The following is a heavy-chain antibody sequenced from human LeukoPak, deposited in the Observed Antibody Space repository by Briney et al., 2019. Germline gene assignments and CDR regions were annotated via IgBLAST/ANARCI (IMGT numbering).Heavy chain of an antibody. J-gene: IGHJ4*02. CDR1: GFTFSGYS. CDR2: ISSTGNTI. CDR3: ARDSRYSFDY. Sequence: GGSLRLSCAASGFTFSGYSMNWVRQAPGKGLEWVSYISSTGNTIAYADFVRGRFTISRDNAKNSLYLQMNSLRDDGTAVYYCARDSRYSFDYWGQGALVTVSS. V-gene: IGHV3-48*02. D-gene: IGHD2-15*01.